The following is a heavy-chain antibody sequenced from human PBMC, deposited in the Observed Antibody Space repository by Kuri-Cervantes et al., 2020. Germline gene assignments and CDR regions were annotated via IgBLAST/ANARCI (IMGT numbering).Heavy chain of an antibody. CDR1: GYTFISYN. J-gene: IGHJ4*02. V-gene: IGHV1-8*01. CDR2: MNPNSRYT. D-gene: IGHD5-12*01. CDR3: ARGYDHIDIVATMADY. Sequence: ASVKVSCKASGYTFISYNINWVRQATGQGLEWLGWMNPNSRYTGYPQKFQGRVTITRSTSISTAYMELSSLRSEDTAVYYCARGYDHIDIVATMADYWGQGTLVTVSS.